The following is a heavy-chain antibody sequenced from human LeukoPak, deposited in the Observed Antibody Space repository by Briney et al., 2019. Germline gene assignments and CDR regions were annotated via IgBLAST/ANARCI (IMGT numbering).Heavy chain of an antibody. J-gene: IGHJ3*02. CDR2: ISAYNGNT. D-gene: IGHD3-22*01. CDR3: ARVPAMIVVVGALFDAFDI. V-gene: IGHV1-18*01. CDR1: GYTFTSYG. Sequence: GASVKVSCKASGYTFTSYGISWVRQAPGQGLEWMGWISAYNGNTNYAQKLQGRVTMTTDTSTSTAYMELRSLGSDDTAVYYCARVPAMIVVVGALFDAFDIWGQGTMVTVSS.